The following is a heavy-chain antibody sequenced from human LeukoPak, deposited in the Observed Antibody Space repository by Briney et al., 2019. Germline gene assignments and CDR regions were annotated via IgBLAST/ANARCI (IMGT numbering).Heavy chain of an antibody. J-gene: IGHJ4*02. Sequence: GRTLRLSCAASGFTFSSYGMSWVRQAPGKGLEWVSAISGSGGSTYYADSVKGRFTISRDNSKNTLYLQMNSLRAEDTAVYYCAKDYYGSGDGFDYWGQGTLVTVSS. D-gene: IGHD3-10*01. V-gene: IGHV3-23*01. CDR2: ISGSGGST. CDR1: GFTFSSYG. CDR3: AKDYYGSGDGFDY.